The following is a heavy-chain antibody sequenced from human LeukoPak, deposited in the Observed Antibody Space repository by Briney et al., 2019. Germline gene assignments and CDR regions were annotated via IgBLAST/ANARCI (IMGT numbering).Heavy chain of an antibody. Sequence: SVKVSCRASGGTFSSYAISWVRQAPGQGLEWMGGIIPIFGTANYAQKFQGRVTITADESTSTAYMELSSLRSEDTAVYYCARLRLDLPPDIVVVPAAMDDYWGQGTLVTVSS. J-gene: IGHJ4*02. CDR2: IIPIFGTA. V-gene: IGHV1-69*13. CDR1: GGTFSSYA. D-gene: IGHD2-2*01. CDR3: ARLRLDLPPDIVVVPAAMDDY.